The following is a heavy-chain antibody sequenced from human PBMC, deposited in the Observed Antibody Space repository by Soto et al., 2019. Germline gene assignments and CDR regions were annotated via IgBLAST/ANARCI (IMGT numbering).Heavy chain of an antibody. CDR1: GFTITSSA. CDR2: IVVGSGNT. CDR3: AAESSRDDILTGLDYYGMDV. J-gene: IGHJ6*02. D-gene: IGHD3-9*01. V-gene: IGHV1-58*01. Sequence: ASVKVSCKASGFTITSSAVQWVRQARGQRLEWIGWIVVGSGNTNYAQKFQERVTITRDMSTSTAYMELSSLRSEDTAVYYCAAESSRDDILTGLDYYGMDVWGQGTTVTVSS.